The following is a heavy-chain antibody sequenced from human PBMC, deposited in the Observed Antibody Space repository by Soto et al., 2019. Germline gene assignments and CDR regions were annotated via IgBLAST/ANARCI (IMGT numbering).Heavy chain of an antibody. CDR1: GFFFSSHS. Sequence: HLVESGGGLVQPGGSLRLSCAASGFFFSSHSMTWVRQAPGTGLGWVSSLSGDGVTTYYADSVKGRFIIPRDNAKNTLYLQLDSLTVDDTDVYYCAKGKFGVVMDVWGQGTTVTVSS. J-gene: IGHJ6*02. CDR2: LSGDGVTT. CDR3: AKGKFGVVMDV. V-gene: IGHV3-23*04. D-gene: IGHD3-3*01.